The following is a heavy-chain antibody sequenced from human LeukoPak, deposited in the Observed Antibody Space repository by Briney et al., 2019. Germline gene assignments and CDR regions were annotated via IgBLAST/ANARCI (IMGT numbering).Heavy chain of an antibody. J-gene: IGHJ5*02. D-gene: IGHD2-21*02. CDR2: ISAYNGNT. CDR1: GYTFTSYG. V-gene: IGHV1-18*01. Sequence: ASVKVSCKASGYTFTSYGISWVRQAPGQGLEWMGWISAYNGNTNYVQKLQGRVTMTTDTSTSTAYMELRSLRSDDTAVYYCARAGDLTAIGWFDPWGQGTLVTVSS. CDR3: ARAGDLTAIGWFDP.